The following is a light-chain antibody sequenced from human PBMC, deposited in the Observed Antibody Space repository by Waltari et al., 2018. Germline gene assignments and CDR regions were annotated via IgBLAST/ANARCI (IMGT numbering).Light chain of an antibody. CDR3: SSYVGNNVV. V-gene: IGLV2-8*01. CDR1: SSDVGGSQY. J-gene: IGLJ2*01. CDR2: EVS. Sequence: QSALTQPPSASGSPGPSVSISCTGTSSDVGGSQYVSWYQQHPGQAPKLLIYEVSKRPSGVPDRFSGSKSGNTASLTVSGLQVEDEAGYYCSSYVGNNVVFGGGTKLTVL.